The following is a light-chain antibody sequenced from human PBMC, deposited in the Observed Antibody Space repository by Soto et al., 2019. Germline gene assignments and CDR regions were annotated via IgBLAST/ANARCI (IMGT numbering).Light chain of an antibody. CDR2: GAS. V-gene: IGKV3-20*01. CDR1: QSVSSSY. Sequence: EIVLTQSPGTLSLSPGERATLSCRASQSVSSSYLAWYQQKPGQAPRLLIYGASSRATGIPDRFSGSGSGTDCTLTISRLEPEGFAVYYCQQYDSSPVTFGQGTKVEIK. J-gene: IGKJ1*01. CDR3: QQYDSSPVT.